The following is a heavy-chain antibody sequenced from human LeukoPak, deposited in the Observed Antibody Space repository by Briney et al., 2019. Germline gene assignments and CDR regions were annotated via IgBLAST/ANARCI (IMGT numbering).Heavy chain of an antibody. Sequence: PSETLSLTCAVYGGSFSGYYWSWIRQPPGKGLEWIGEINHSGSTNCNPFLKSRVTISVDTSKNQFSLKLSSVTAADTAVYYCARQFRGSGFDPWGQGTLVTVSS. J-gene: IGHJ5*02. CDR1: GGSFSGYY. CDR2: INHSGST. V-gene: IGHV4-34*01. CDR3: ARQFRGSGFDP. D-gene: IGHD5-12*01.